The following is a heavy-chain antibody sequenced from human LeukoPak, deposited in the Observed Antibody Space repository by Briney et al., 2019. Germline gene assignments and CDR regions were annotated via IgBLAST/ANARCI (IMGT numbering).Heavy chain of an antibody. CDR2: ISSGGAST. V-gene: IGHV3-23*01. Sequence: PGGSLRLSCAASGFTFGTYAMSWVRQAPGKGLEWVSAISSGGASTYYADSVKGRFTISRDNSKNTLYLQMNSLRAEDTAVYYCARDFYGSGTYYYSIYFFDYWPGNPGHRLL. J-gene: IGHJ4*02. D-gene: IGHD3-10*01. CDR3: ARDFYGSGTYYYSIYFFDY. CDR1: GFTFGTYA.